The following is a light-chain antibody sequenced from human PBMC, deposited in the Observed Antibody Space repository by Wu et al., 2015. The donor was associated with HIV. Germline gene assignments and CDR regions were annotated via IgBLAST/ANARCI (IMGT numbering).Light chain of an antibody. CDR1: QSISSY. J-gene: IGKJ1*01. CDR2: RAS. V-gene: IGKV1-5*03. CDR3: QQYNTYSYT. Sequence: DIQMTQSPSTLSASVGDRVTITCRASQSISSYLAWYQQKPGKAPKLLIFRASTLEPGVPSRFSGSGSGTEFTLTISSLQPDDFATYYCQQYNTYSYTFGQGTKVEIK.